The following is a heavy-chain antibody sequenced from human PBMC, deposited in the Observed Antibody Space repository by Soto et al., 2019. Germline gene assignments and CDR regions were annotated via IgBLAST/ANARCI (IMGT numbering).Heavy chain of an antibody. CDR2: ISGVGGST. J-gene: IGHJ6*02. Sequence: GGSLRLSCVASGFTFINYAMSWVRQAPGKGLEWVSGISGVGGSTAYADPVKGRFTISRDNSKNTVYLQMNSLRAEDTAVYFCANPYDFWSGYLYGMDVWGQGTTVTVSS. D-gene: IGHD3-3*01. CDR3: ANPYDFWSGYLYGMDV. V-gene: IGHV3-23*01. CDR1: GFTFINYA.